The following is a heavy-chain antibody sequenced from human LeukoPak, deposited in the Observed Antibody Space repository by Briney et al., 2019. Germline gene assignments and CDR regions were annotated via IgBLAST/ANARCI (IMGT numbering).Heavy chain of an antibody. CDR1: GYTFTSYY. CDR2: INPNSGGT. J-gene: IGHJ4*02. V-gene: IGHV1-2*02. CDR3: ARVNNYYDSSGYLYYFDN. Sequence: GASVKVSCKASGYTFTSYYIHWVRQAPGQGLEWMGWINPNSGGTNTAQKFQGRVTMTRVTSLNTAYMELSRLRSDDTAVYYCARVNNYYDSSGYLYYFDNWGQGTLVTVSS. D-gene: IGHD3-22*01.